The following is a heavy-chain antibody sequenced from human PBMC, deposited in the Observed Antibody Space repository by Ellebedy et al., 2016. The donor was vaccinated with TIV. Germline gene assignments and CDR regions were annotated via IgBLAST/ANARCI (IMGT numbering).Heavy chain of an antibody. J-gene: IGHJ4*02. CDR2: INWDGTNS. CDR3: AKDLQVRSTGHHLPSHS. CDR1: GFNFDDYA. D-gene: IGHD4/OR15-4a*01. Sequence: LSLTCXAFGFNFDDYAMHWVRQAPGKGLEWVSLINWDGTNSYYGDSVKGRFTISRDNSIDSLYLQMNSLRPEDTGIYYCAKDLQVRSTGHHLPSHSWGQGTLVTVSS. V-gene: IGHV3-43D*03.